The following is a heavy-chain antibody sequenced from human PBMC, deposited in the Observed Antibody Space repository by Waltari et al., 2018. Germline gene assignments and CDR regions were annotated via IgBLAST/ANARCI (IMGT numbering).Heavy chain of an antibody. CDR1: GFTLSRFW. V-gene: IGHV3-7*01. Sequence: EAQLVQSGGGLVQPGGSLPLSCAAPGFTLSRFWMTWIRQVPGQGLQWVAHIGPDGSDKYYVDSVKGRFTISRDNAENSLLLQMSSLRVEDTALYYCVGWNDPINSWGQGTLVAVSS. CDR3: VGWNDPINS. D-gene: IGHD1-1*01. J-gene: IGHJ4*02. CDR2: IGPDGSDK.